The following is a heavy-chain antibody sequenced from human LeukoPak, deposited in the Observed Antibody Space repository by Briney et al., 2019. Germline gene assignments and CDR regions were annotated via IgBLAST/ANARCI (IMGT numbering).Heavy chain of an antibody. Sequence: SVKVSCKASGGTFSSYAISWVRQAPGQGLEWMGGIIPIFGTANYAQKFQGRVTITADESTSTAYMELSSLRSEDTAVYYCAREGRTPLYSSGWYPFDYWGQGTLVTVSS. CDR1: GGTFSSYA. CDR2: IIPIFGTA. CDR3: AREGRTPLYSSGWYPFDY. J-gene: IGHJ4*02. D-gene: IGHD6-19*01. V-gene: IGHV1-69*01.